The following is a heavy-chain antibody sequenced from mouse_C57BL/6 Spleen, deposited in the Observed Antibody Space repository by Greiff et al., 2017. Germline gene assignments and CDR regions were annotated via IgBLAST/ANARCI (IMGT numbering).Heavy chain of an antibody. CDR1: GYTFTDYY. J-gene: IGHJ2*01. Sequence: VKLMESGPELVKPGASVKISCKASGYTFTDYYINWVKQRPGQGLEWIGWIFPGSGSTYYNEKFKGKATLTVDKSSSTAYMLLSSLTSEDSAVYFCARISYYGSSYGYFDYWGQGTTLTVSS. CDR3: ARISYYGSSYGYFDY. CDR2: IFPGSGST. V-gene: IGHV1-75*01. D-gene: IGHD1-1*01.